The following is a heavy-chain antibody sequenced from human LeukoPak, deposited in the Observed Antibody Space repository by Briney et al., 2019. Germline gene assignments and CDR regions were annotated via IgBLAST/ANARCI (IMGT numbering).Heavy chain of an antibody. CDR1: GGSISSYY. J-gene: IGHJ3*02. V-gene: IGHV4-59*01. CDR3: ARGNPSWLQTAYYGSGSYYNVNAFDI. Sequence: SETLSLTCTVSGGSISSYYWSWIRQPPGKGLEWIGYIYYSGSTDYNPSLKSRVTISVDTSKNQFSLKLSSVTAADTAVYYCARGNPSWLQTAYYGSGSYYNVNAFDIWGQGTMVTVSP. D-gene: IGHD3-10*01. CDR2: IYYSGST.